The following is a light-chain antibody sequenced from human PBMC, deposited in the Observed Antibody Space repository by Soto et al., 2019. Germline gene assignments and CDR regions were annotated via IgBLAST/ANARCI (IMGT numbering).Light chain of an antibody. J-gene: IGKJ1*01. CDR3: QQYDNWPRT. Sequence: ETLMTQSPATLSVSPGERATLSCRASQRIDNNLAWFHQIPGRAPRLLIYGASTRAAGIPGRFSGSGSGTEFTLTISSLQSEDYGVYYCQQYDNWPRTFGQGTKVDIQ. V-gene: IGKV3-15*01. CDR2: GAS. CDR1: QRIDNN.